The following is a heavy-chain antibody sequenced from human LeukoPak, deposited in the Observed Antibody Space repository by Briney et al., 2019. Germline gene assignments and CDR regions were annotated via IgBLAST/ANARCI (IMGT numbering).Heavy chain of an antibody. CDR3: ATQDSGYSSTKYYFDY. D-gene: IGHD6-13*01. Sequence: PSETLSLTCTVSGGSISSYYWSWIRQPPGKGLEWIGEINHSGSTNYNPSLKSRVTISVDTSKNQFSLKLSSVTAADTAVYYCATQDSGYSSTKYYFDYWGQGTLVTVSS. CDR2: INHSGST. CDR1: GGSISSYY. V-gene: IGHV4-34*01. J-gene: IGHJ4*02.